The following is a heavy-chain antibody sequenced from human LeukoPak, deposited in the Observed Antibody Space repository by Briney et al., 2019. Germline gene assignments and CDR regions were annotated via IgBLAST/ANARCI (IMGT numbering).Heavy chain of an antibody. CDR3: ARDITYGGDAFDI. CDR2: IYYSGST. Sequence: PSETLSLTCTVSGGSISSYYWSWIRQPPGKGLEWIGYIYYSGSTDYKSSLKSRVTMSVDTSKNQFSLKLSSVTAADTAVYYCARDITYGGDAFDIWGQGTMVTVSS. J-gene: IGHJ3*02. CDR1: GGSISSYY. D-gene: IGHD4-23*01. V-gene: IGHV4-59*12.